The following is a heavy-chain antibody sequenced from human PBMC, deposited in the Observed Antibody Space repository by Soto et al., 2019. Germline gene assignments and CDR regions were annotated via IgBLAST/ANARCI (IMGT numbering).Heavy chain of an antibody. J-gene: IGHJ5*02. D-gene: IGHD3-22*01. CDR3: ARHSTGYYYSWFDP. CDR1: GGSIDSSTYY. CDR2: IFYNGNT. Sequence: SETLSLTCTVSGGSIDSSTYYWGWIRQPPGKGLEWIGSIFYNGNTFYNPSLKSRITISVDTSKNQFSLKLSSVTTADTAVYYCARHSTGYYYSWFDPWGQGTLVTVSS. V-gene: IGHV4-39*01.